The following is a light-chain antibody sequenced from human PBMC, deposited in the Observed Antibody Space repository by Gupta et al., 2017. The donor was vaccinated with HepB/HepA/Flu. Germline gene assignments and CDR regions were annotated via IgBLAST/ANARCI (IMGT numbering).Light chain of an antibody. CDR1: SSDVGNYDY. CDR2: EVT. V-gene: IGLV2-8*01. Sequence: QSALTQPPSASGSPGQSVTISCPGTSSDVGNYDYVSWYQQHPGKAPKLMIYEVTKRPSGVPDRFSGSKSANTASLTVSGLQAEDEADYYCSSYAGSNNLVFGGGTKLTVL. J-gene: IGLJ2*01. CDR3: SSYAGSNNLV.